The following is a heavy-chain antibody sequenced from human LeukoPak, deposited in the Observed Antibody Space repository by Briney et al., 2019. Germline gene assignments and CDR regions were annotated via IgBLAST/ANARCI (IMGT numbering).Heavy chain of an antibody. D-gene: IGHD2-15*01. Sequence: GGSLRLSCAASGFAFSSTGIHWVRQAPGKGLEWVAVISYDGSNKYYADSVEGRFTISRDNSKNTLSLQMNSLRVEDTAVYYCAKEHVSRISMWDSWGQGTLVTVSS. V-gene: IGHV3-30*18. CDR3: AKEHVSRISMWDS. CDR1: GFAFSSTG. CDR2: ISYDGSNK. J-gene: IGHJ4*02.